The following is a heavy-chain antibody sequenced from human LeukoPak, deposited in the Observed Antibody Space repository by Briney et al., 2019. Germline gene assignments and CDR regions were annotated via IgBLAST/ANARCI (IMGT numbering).Heavy chain of an antibody. V-gene: IGHV3-23*01. Sequence: GGSLRLSCAASGFTFNRNAISWVRQAPGKGLEWVSTIGGSGDKTFYADSVKGWFTISRDNSKNTLYLQMNSLRAEDTAVYYCAKEQYDFWSGYHSFDYWGQGTLVTVSS. CDR2: IGGSGDKT. J-gene: IGHJ4*02. CDR3: AKEQYDFWSGYHSFDY. D-gene: IGHD3-3*01. CDR1: GFTFNRNA.